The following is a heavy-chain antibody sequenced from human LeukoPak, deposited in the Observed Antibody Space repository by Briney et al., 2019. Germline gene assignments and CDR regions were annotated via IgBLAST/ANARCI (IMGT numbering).Heavy chain of an antibody. CDR2: IFHSGTT. Sequence: SETLSLTCTVSGGSIGIYFWSWIRQPPGKGLEWIGYIFHSGTTNYNPSLKSRPTIYVDTSKNQFSLELSSVTAADTAVYYCARDWAGSGYYHAFDIWGRGTMVTVS. CDR1: GGSIGIYF. J-gene: IGHJ3*02. D-gene: IGHD3-22*01. CDR3: ARDWAGSGYYHAFDI. V-gene: IGHV4-4*08.